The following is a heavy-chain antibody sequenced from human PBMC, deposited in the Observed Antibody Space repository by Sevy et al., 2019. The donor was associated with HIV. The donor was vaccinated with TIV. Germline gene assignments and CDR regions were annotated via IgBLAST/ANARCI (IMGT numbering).Heavy chain of an antibody. V-gene: IGHV1-24*01. CDR2: FDPDDGET. CDR1: GYTLSELS. Sequence: ASVKVSCKVSGYTLSELSMHWVRQPPGKGLEWMGRFDPDDGETIYAQRFQGRVTMTEDKSADTAYMELGSLRSEDTAMYYCATAREYYSDNSGYLDYWGQGTPVTVSS. J-gene: IGHJ4*02. CDR3: ATAREYYSDNSGYLDY. D-gene: IGHD3-22*01.